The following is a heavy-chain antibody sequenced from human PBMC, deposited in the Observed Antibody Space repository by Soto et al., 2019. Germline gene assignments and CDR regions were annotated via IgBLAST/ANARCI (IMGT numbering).Heavy chain of an antibody. Sequence: ASVKVSCKASGYTFTGYYMHWVRQAPGQGLEGMGWINPNSGGTNYAQKFQGRVTMPRDTSISTAYMELSRLRSDDTAVYYCLALGTPNFDYWGQGTLVTVSS. D-gene: IGHD7-27*01. CDR1: GYTFTGYY. V-gene: IGHV1-2*02. CDR2: INPNSGGT. CDR3: LALGTPNFDY. J-gene: IGHJ4*02.